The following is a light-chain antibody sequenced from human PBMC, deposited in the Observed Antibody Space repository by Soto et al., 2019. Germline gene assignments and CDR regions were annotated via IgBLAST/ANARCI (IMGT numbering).Light chain of an antibody. CDR1: QRISSY. Sequence: DIQMTHSPSSLSASLGDRVTITCRASQRISSYLHWYQQKPGKAPKLLIYSASSLQSGVPSRFSGSGSGTDFTLTISSLQPEDFATYYCQQSYSTPYTFGQGTKLEIK. V-gene: IGKV1-39*01. CDR2: SAS. J-gene: IGKJ2*01. CDR3: QQSYSTPYT.